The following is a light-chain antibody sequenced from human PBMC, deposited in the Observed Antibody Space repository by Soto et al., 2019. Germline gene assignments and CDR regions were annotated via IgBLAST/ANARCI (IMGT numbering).Light chain of an antibody. CDR3: XQYSIWRT. CDR2: GAS. CDR1: ESVSTN. Sequence: EMVLTQSPATLSLAPGERVTLSWRASESVSTNLAWYQQKAGQAPRLLIYGASTRATGIPARFSGSGSGTEFTLTIRGLQSEDFAVYYCXQYSIWRTXGQGTKVDIK. V-gene: IGKV3-15*01. J-gene: IGKJ1*01.